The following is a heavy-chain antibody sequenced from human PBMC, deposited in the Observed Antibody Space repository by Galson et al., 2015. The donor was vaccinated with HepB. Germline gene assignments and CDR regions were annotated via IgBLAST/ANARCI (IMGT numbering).Heavy chain of an antibody. V-gene: IGHV1-3*01. CDR1: GYTFTSYA. J-gene: IGHJ4*02. CDR3: ARARYGSGSYYFDY. Sequence: SVKVSCKASGYTFTSYAMHWVRQAPGQRLEWMRWINAGNGNTKYSQKSQGRVTITRDTSASTAYMELSSLRSEDTAVYYCARARYGSGSYYFDYWGQGTLVTVSP. CDR2: INAGNGNT. D-gene: IGHD3-10*01.